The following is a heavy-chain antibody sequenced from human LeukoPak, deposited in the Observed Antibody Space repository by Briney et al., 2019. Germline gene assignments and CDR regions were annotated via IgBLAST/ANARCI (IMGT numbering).Heavy chain of an antibody. CDR3: ARVMAEGGYYYDSSGYFDY. D-gene: IGHD3-22*01. CDR1: GGSISSGGYY. CDR2: IYYSGST. J-gene: IGHJ4*02. Sequence: SQTLSLTCTVSGGSISSGGYYWSWIRQHPGKGLEWIGYIYYSGSTYYNPSLKSRVTISVDTSKNQFSLKLSSVTAADTAVYYCARVMAEGGYYYDSSGYFDYWGQGTLVTVSS. V-gene: IGHV4-31*03.